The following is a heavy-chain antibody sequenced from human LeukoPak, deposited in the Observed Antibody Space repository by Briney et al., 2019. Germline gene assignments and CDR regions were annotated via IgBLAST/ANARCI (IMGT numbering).Heavy chain of an antibody. V-gene: IGHV1-3*01. Sequence: ASVKVSCKASGYTFTSYAMHWVRQAPGQRLEWMGWINADNGNTKYSQKFQGRVTITRDTSASTAYMELSSLRSEDTAVYYCARARNYYDSSGYYLDYWGQGTLVTVSS. CDR2: INADNGNT. D-gene: IGHD3-22*01. CDR3: ARARNYYDSSGYYLDY. CDR1: GYTFTSYA. J-gene: IGHJ4*02.